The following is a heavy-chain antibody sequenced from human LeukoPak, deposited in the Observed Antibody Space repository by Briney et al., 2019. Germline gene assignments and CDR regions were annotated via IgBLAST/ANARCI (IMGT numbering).Heavy chain of an antibody. Sequence: ASVKVSCKASGYTFTRYSIHWVRQAPGQGLEWMGCINPASGGTTFAQKFQGRVTMTRDTSFTTAYMELSRLQSDDTAVYYCARDHGVAAAGILSWGQGTLVTVSS. D-gene: IGHD6-13*01. CDR3: ARDHGVAAAGILS. J-gene: IGHJ4*02. CDR1: GYTFTRYS. V-gene: IGHV1-2*02. CDR2: INPASGGT.